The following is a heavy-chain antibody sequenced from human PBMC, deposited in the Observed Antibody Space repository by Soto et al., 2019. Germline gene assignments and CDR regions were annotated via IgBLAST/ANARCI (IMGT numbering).Heavy chain of an antibody. CDR3: ARGCLGDFWSGYYTPGGWFDP. Sequence: PSETLSHTCAVYGGSFSGYYWRWIRQPPGKGLEWIGEINHSGSTNYNPSLKSRVTISVDTSKNQFSLKLSSVTAADTAVYYCARGCLGDFWSGYYTPGGWFDPWGQGTLVTVS. V-gene: IGHV4-34*01. CDR2: INHSGST. J-gene: IGHJ5*02. CDR1: GGSFSGYY. D-gene: IGHD3-3*01.